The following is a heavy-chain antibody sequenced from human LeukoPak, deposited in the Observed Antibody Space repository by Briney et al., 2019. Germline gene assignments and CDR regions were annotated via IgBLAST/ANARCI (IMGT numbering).Heavy chain of an antibody. Sequence: PGGSLRLSCAASGFTFSSYAMSWIRQAPGKGLEWVSVISGSGGSTFYADSVKGRFTISRDNSKNTLYLQMNSLRAEDTALYYCATSYCDFYYFDYWGQGTLVTVSS. CDR3: ATSYCDFYYFDY. J-gene: IGHJ4*02. CDR1: GFTFSSYA. V-gene: IGHV3-23*01. D-gene: IGHD5-18*01. CDR2: ISGSGGST.